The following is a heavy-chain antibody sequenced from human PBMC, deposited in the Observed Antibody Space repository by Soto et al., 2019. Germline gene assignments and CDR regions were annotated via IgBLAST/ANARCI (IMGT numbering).Heavy chain of an antibody. Sequence: ASVKVSCKASGYTFTSYGISRVRQAPGQGLEWMGWISAYNGNTNYAQKLQGRVTMTTDTSTSTAYMELRSLRSDDTAVYYCARDQSRSYGYSPPQWFDPWGQGTLVTV. D-gene: IGHD5-18*01. CDR2: ISAYNGNT. CDR3: ARDQSRSYGYSPPQWFDP. V-gene: IGHV1-18*01. CDR1: GYTFTSYG. J-gene: IGHJ5*02.